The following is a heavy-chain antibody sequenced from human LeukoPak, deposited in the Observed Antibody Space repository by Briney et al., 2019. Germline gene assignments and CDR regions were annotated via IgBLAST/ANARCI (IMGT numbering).Heavy chain of an antibody. D-gene: IGHD3-10*01. J-gene: IGHJ4*01. Sequence: GESLKISCKGSGYSFTSYWIAWVRPLPGKGLEWMGIICPGDSETRYSPSFQGQVTISVDKSISTAYPQWSSLKASDTAMYYCARHGSGEPFDYWGHGTLVTVSS. CDR2: ICPGDSET. CDR1: GYSFTSYW. V-gene: IGHV5-51*01. CDR3: ARHGSGEPFDY.